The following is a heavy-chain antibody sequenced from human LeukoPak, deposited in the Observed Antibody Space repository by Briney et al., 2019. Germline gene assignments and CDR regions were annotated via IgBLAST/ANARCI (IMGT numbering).Heavy chain of an antibody. J-gene: IGHJ3*02. Sequence: GESLKISCKGSGYSFTSYWIGWVRQMPGKGLEWMGIIYPGDSDTRYSQSFQGQVTISADKSISTAYLQWSSLKASDTAMYYCASTIAIFVGVLKDAFDIWGQGTMVTVSS. CDR3: ASTIAIFVGVLKDAFDI. CDR1: GYSFTSYW. D-gene: IGHD3-3*01. V-gene: IGHV5-51*03. CDR2: IYPGDSDT.